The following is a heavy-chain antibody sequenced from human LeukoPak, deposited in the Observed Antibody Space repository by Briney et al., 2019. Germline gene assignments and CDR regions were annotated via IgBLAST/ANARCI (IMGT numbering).Heavy chain of an antibody. Sequence: GASVKVSCKASVYTFTSYGISWVRQAPGQGLEWMGWISAYNGNTNYAQKLQGRVTTTTDTSTSTAYMEPRSLRSDDTAVYYCARGLARIDAFDIWGQGTMVTVSS. CDR1: VYTFTSYG. CDR3: ARGLARIDAFDI. J-gene: IGHJ3*02. V-gene: IGHV1-18*01. CDR2: ISAYNGNT. D-gene: IGHD3-16*01.